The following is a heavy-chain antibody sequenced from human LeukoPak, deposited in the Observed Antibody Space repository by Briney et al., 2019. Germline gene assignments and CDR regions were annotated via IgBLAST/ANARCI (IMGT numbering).Heavy chain of an antibody. CDR2: ISSSSSYI. V-gene: IGHV3-21*01. J-gene: IGHJ4*02. Sequence: PGGSLRLSCAASGFTFSSYSMNWVRQAPGKGLEWVSSISSSSSYIYYADSVKGRFTISRDNAKNSLYLQMNSLRAEDTAVYYCARDYKDGMTFDYWGQGTLVTVSS. CDR1: GFTFSSYS. D-gene: IGHD3-10*01. CDR3: ARDYKDGMTFDY.